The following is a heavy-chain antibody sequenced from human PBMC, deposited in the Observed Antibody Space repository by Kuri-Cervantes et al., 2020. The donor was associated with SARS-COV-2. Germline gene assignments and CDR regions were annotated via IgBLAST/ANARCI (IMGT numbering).Heavy chain of an antibody. CDR2: IRNDGTAR. CDR3: AKDHGSDWTFPGS. D-gene: IGHD6-19*01. Sequence: GESLKISCAASGFTFSSYSMNWVRQRPGKGLEWVAFIRNDGTARQYVDSVEGRFTISRDNYKSTVHLQVNSLRVEDTAVYYCAKDHGSDWTFPGSWGQGTQVTVSS. CDR1: GFTFSSYS. V-gene: IGHV3-30*02. J-gene: IGHJ5*02.